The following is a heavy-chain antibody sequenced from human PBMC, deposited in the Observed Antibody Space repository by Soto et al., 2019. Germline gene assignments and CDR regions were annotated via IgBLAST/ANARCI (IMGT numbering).Heavy chain of an antibody. V-gene: IGHV3-74*01. CDR3: ARVGIAAAGTGYYYGMDV. CDR2: INSDGSST. CDR1: GFTFSSYW. D-gene: IGHD6-13*01. Sequence: EVQLVESGGGLVQPGGSLRLSCAASGFTFSSYWMHWVRQAPGKGLVWVSRINSDGSSTSYADSVKGRFTISRDNAKNTLYLQMTSLRAEDTAVYYCARVGIAAAGTGYYYGMDVWGQGTTVTVSS. J-gene: IGHJ6*02.